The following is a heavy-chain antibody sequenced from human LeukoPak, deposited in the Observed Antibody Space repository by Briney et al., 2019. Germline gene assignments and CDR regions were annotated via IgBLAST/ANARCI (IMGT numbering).Heavy chain of an antibody. Sequence: SETLSLTCTVSGGSISSNRYYWGWIRQPPGKGLEGIGSIYYSGSTYYNPSLNIRVTISVDTSKNQFSLNLRSVTAADTAVYYCAREILYDSTGYYLWGQGTLVTVSS. D-gene: IGHD3-22*01. V-gene: IGHV4-39*07. CDR3: AREILYDSTGYYL. CDR1: GGSISSNRYY. CDR2: IYYSGST. J-gene: IGHJ4*02.